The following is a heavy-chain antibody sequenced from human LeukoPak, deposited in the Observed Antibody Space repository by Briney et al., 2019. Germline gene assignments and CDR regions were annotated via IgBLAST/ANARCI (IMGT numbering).Heavy chain of an antibody. Sequence: GESLKISCKGSGYSFTSYWIGWVCQMPGKGLEWMGIIYPGDSDTRYSPSFQGQVTISADKSISTAYPQWSSLKASDTAMYYCASEGMATTNVNAFDIWGQGTMVTVSS. V-gene: IGHV5-51*01. J-gene: IGHJ3*02. CDR1: GYSFTSYW. CDR2: IYPGDSDT. D-gene: IGHD5-24*01. CDR3: ASEGMATTNVNAFDI.